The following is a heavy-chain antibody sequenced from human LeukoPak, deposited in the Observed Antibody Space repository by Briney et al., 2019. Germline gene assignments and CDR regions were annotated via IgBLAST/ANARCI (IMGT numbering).Heavy chain of an antibody. Sequence: PSETLSLTCAVYGGSFSGYYWSWIRQPPGKGLEWIGEINHSGSTNYNPSLKSRVTVSVDTSKNQFSLKLSSVTAADTAVYYCARGRRCSSTSCYRRGFDPWGQGTLVTVYS. CDR3: ARGRRCSSTSCYRRGFDP. V-gene: IGHV4-34*01. D-gene: IGHD2-2*01. J-gene: IGHJ5*02. CDR2: INHSGST. CDR1: GGSFSGYY.